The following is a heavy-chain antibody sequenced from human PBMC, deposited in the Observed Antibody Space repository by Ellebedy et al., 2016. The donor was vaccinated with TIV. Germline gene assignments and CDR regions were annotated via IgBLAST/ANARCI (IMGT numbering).Heavy chain of an antibody. CDR1: GFTFSDYY. CDR3: ARDTRFIDHQHNWFDP. V-gene: IGHV3-11*01. J-gene: IGHJ5*02. CDR2: ISNSDSSI. D-gene: IGHD2-2*01. Sequence: GGSLRLSCAASGFTFSDYYMSWIRQAPGKGLEWVSYISNSDSSIFYADSVKGRFTISRHNTKNLLYLQMNSLRAEDTAVYYCARDTRFIDHQHNWFDPWGQGTLVTVSS.